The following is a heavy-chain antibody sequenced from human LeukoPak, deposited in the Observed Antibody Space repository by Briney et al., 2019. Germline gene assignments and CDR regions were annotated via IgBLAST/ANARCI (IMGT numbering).Heavy chain of an antibody. D-gene: IGHD5-12*01. CDR1: GFNFIDYS. CDR3: ARDHRYAFDN. V-gene: IGHV3-48*01. Sequence: QPGGSLRLSCAASGFNFIDYSMNWVRQAPGKGLEWISYIGISSGNTKYADSVKGRFTISRDKARNSLYLQMNSLRVEDTAMYYCARDHRYAFDNWSHGTLVTVSS. CDR2: IGISSGNT. J-gene: IGHJ4*01.